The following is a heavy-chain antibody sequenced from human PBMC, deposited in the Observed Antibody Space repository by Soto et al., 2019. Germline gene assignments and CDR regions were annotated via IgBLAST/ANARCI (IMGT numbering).Heavy chain of an antibody. Sequence: QVKLVQSGAEVKKPGASVKVSCKASGYTFTSYGISWVRQASGQGLEWMGWISAYNGNTKYAQKLQGRVTMTTDTPNSTAYLEMRSLRSDDTAVYYCARDEAYKWNDGGWFDPWGQGTLVTVSS. CDR2: ISAYNGNT. J-gene: IGHJ5*02. CDR1: GYTFTSYG. D-gene: IGHD1-1*01. V-gene: IGHV1-18*01. CDR3: ARDEAYKWNDGGWFDP.